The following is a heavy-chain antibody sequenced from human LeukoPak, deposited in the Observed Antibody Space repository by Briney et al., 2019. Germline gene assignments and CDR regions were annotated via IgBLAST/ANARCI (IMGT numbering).Heavy chain of an antibody. V-gene: IGHV3-48*04. Sequence: GGSLILSCAASGFTFSTYSMTWVRRAPGKGLEWVSYISSSGSTIYYADSLKGRFTISRDNAKNSLYLQMSSLRAEDTAVYYCARAHYYDSSGLDFWGQGTLVTVSS. CDR1: GFTFSTYS. CDR3: ARAHYYDSSGLDF. D-gene: IGHD3-22*01. J-gene: IGHJ4*02. CDR2: ISSSGSTI.